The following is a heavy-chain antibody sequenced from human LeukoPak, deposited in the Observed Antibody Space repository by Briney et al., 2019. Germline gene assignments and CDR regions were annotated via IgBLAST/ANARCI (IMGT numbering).Heavy chain of an antibody. Sequence: PSQTLYLTGTVSGGSISSSSYYWRWIRQPPGKGLERIGSIYYSGSTSYNPSLTCRVTISVDTSKNQFSLKLSSVTAPDPAVYYRARLLLCGSKGVSGMHVRPQGTTVTVPS. CDR3: ARLLLCGSKGVSGMHV. CDR1: GGSISSSSYY. V-gene: IGHV4-39*01. J-gene: IGHJ6*02. D-gene: IGHD1-14*01. CDR2: IYYSGST.